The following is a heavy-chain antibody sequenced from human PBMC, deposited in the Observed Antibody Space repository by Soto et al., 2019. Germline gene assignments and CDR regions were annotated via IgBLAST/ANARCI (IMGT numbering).Heavy chain of an antibody. CDR2: IYYSGST. D-gene: IGHD3-10*01. CDR1: GGSISSYY. V-gene: IGHV4-59*01. J-gene: IGHJ6*03. CDR3: ARVVRFPGVVDPHTYYMDV. Sequence: SETLSLTCTVSGGSISSYYWSWIRQPPGKGLEWIGYIYYSGSTNYNPSLKSRVTISVDTSKNQFSLKLSSVTAADTAVYYCARVVRFPGVVDPHTYYMDVWGKGTTVTVSS.